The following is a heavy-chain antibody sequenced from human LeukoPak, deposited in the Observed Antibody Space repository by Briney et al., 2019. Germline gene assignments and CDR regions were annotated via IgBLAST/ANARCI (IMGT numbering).Heavy chain of an antibody. J-gene: IGHJ5*02. Sequence: ASVKVSCKASGYTFTSYYMHWVRQAPGQGLEWMGWINPNSGGTNYAQKFQGRVTMTRDTSISTAYMELSRLRSDDTAVYYCARPIAAASYNWFDPWGQGTLVTVSS. V-gene: IGHV1-2*02. D-gene: IGHD6-13*01. CDR1: GYTFTSYY. CDR3: ARPIAAASYNWFDP. CDR2: INPNSGGT.